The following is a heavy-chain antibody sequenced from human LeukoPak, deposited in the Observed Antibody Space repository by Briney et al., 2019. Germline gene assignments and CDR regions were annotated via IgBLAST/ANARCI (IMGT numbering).Heavy chain of an antibody. Sequence: GGSLRLSCAASAFTFSSYGMHWVRQAPGRGLEWVAFIRYIATDKYYADSVKGRFTISRDNSKNTLYLQMNSLRAEDTAVYYCAKERVGRTGDAFDIWGQGTMVTVSS. CDR3: AKERVGRTGDAFDI. CDR2: IRYIATDK. D-gene: IGHD3-10*01. V-gene: IGHV3-30*02. CDR1: AFTFSSYG. J-gene: IGHJ3*02.